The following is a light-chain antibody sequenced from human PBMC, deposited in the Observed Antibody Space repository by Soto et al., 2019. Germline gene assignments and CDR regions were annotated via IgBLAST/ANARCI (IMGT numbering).Light chain of an antibody. CDR1: SSDLGAYKY. CDR3: SSYTNTSTLV. Sequence: QSALTQPASVSGSPGQSITISCAGTSSDLGAYKYVSWYQQHSDKAPKLILYEVSRRPSGVSNRFSGSKSGNTASLTISGLLAEDEADYSCSSYTNTSTLVFGTGTKVTVL. CDR2: EVS. V-gene: IGLV2-14*03. J-gene: IGLJ1*01.